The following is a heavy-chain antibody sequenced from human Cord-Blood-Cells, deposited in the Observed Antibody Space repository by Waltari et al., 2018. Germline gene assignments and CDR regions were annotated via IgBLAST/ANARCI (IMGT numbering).Heavy chain of an antibody. J-gene: IGHJ4*02. D-gene: IGHD3-10*01. CDR2: IKQDGSEK. V-gene: IGHV3-7*01. CDR3: ARGSVVRGVIIDY. Sequence: EVQLVESGGGLVQPGGSLRLSCAASGFTFSSYWMSWVRQAPGKGLEWVANIKQDGSEKYYVDSVKGRFTISRDNAKNSLYLQMNSLRAEDTAVYYCARGSVVRGVIIDYWGQGTLVTVSS. CDR1: GFTFSSYW.